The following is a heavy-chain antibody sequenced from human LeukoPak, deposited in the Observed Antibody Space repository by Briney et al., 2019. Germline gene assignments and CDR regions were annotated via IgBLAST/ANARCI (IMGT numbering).Heavy chain of an antibody. CDR3: ARLPTFYYYHSSGIPDY. CDR2: IYYSGTT. CDR1: GDSISSTSYY. J-gene: IGHJ4*01. Sequence: SETLSLTCTVSGDSISSTSYYWVWIRQPPGKGLEWIGNIYYSGTTYYNPSLKSRVTISVDTSKNEFSLKLNSVTAADTAVYYCARLPTFYYYHSSGIPDYWGHGTLVTVSS. V-gene: IGHV4-39*01. D-gene: IGHD3-22*01.